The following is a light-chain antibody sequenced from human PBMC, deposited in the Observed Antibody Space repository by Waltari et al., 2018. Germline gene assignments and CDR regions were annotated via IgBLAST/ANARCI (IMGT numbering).Light chain of an antibody. CDR2: GAS. J-gene: IGKJ4*01. Sequence: EIDLTQSPGTLSLSPGERATLSCRASQSVDSRYFAWYQQKPGQAPRLLIYGASSRATGIPDRFSGSGSGTDFSLTISRLEPEDFAVYHCQHYGSSFGGGTKVEIK. V-gene: IGKV3-20*01. CDR3: QHYGSS. CDR1: QSVDSRY.